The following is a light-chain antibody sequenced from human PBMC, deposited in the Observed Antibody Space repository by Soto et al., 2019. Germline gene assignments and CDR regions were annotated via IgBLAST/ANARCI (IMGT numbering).Light chain of an antibody. V-gene: IGKV1-27*01. J-gene: IGKJ2*01. Sequence: DIQMTQSPSSLSASVGDRVTITCRASQGIANFLAWYQQKPGKVPRLLIYAASTLQSGVPSRFSGSGSGTDFTLTISSLQPEDVATYYCQKYNSAPHTFGQGTKLEIK. CDR3: QKYNSAPHT. CDR1: QGIANF. CDR2: AAS.